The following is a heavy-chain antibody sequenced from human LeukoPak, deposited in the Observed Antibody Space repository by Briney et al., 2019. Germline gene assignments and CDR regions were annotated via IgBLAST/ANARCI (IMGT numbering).Heavy chain of an antibody. Sequence: PGGSLRLSCAASGFTFSNVYMSWVRQAPGKGLEWVANIKQDGSEKYYVDSVKGRFTISRDNAKNSLYLQMNSLRAEDTAVYYCARDLGGDIVVVPADPFDYWGQGTLVTVSS. D-gene: IGHD2-2*01. V-gene: IGHV3-7*01. CDR1: GFTFSNVY. J-gene: IGHJ4*02. CDR3: ARDLGGDIVVVPADPFDY. CDR2: IKQDGSEK.